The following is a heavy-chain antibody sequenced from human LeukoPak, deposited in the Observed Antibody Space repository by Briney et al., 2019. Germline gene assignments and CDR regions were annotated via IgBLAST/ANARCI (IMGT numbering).Heavy chain of an antibody. D-gene: IGHD3-3*01. Sequence: PGGSLRLSCAASGFTFSSYGMHWVRQAPGKGLEWVAFIRYDGSNKYYADSVKGRFTIPRDNSKNTLYLQMNSLRAEDTAVYYCANLMAHDFWSGLDYWGQGTLATVSS. J-gene: IGHJ4*02. CDR2: IRYDGSNK. V-gene: IGHV3-30*02. CDR3: ANLMAHDFWSGLDY. CDR1: GFTFSSYG.